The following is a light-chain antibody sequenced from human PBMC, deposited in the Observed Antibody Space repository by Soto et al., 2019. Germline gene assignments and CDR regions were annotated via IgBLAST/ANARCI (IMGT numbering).Light chain of an antibody. CDR2: MNN. V-gene: IGLV1-47*01. Sequence: QSVLTQPPSASGTPGQRVTISCSGSTSNIGSNYVYWYQQLPGTAPKLLNYMNNQRPTGVPDRFSGSKSGTSASLAISGLRSEDEADYYCAAWDDSLSGRVFGGGTQLTVL. CDR3: AAWDDSLSGRV. J-gene: IGLJ2*01. CDR1: TSNIGSNY.